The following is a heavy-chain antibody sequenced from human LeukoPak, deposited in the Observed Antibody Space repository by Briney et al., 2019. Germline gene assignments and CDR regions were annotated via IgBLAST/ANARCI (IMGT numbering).Heavy chain of an antibody. CDR1: GFSFSSYS. CDR2: ITTSSSYI. D-gene: IGHD5-24*01. J-gene: IGHJ3*02. Sequence: GGSLILSCAASGFSFSSYSMNWVRQAPGKGLEWVSSITTSSSYIYYADTVKGRFTISRDNAKNSLFLQMNSLRAEDTALYYCAKDRWLQLDAFDIWGQGTMVTVSS. V-gene: IGHV3-21*04. CDR3: AKDRWLQLDAFDI.